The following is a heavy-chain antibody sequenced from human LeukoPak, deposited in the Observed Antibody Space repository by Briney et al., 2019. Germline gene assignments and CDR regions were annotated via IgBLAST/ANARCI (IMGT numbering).Heavy chain of an antibody. CDR3: ATKGATAQNWFDP. D-gene: IGHD5-12*01. CDR2: IYPGDSDT. V-gene: IGHV5-51*01. CDR1: GYSLTSYW. J-gene: IGHJ5*02. Sequence: GESLKISCKGSGYSLTSYWIGWVRQMPGKGLEWMGIIYPGDSDTRYSPSFQGQVTISADKSISTAYLQWSSLKASDTAMYYCATKGATAQNWFDPWGQGTLVTVSS.